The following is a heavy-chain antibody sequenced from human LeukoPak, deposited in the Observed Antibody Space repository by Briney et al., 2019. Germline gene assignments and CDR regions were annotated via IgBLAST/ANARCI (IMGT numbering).Heavy chain of an antibody. CDR2: FNAGNGNT. V-gene: IGHV1-3*01. J-gene: IGHJ4*02. Sequence: ASVKVSCKASGYTFTSYAMHWVRQAPGQRLEWMGWFNAGNGNTKYSQKFQGRVTITRDTSASTAYMELSSLRSEDTAVYYCARGVAVAKKGSYFFDYWGQGTLVTVSS. CDR3: ARGVAVAKKGSYFFDY. CDR1: GYTFTSYA. D-gene: IGHD6-19*01.